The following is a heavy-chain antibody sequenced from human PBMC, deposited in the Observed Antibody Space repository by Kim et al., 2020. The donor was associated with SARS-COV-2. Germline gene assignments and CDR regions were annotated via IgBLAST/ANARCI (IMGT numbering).Heavy chain of an antibody. D-gene: IGHD2-2*01. CDR2: IIPIFGTA. Sequence: SVKVSCKASGGTFSSYAISWVRQAPGQGLEWMGGIIPIFGTANYAQKFQGRVTITADESTSTAYMELSSLRSEDTAVYYCARRPAAMRRGIAPEIYYYGMDVWGQGTTVTVSS. V-gene: IGHV1-69*13. CDR1: GGTFSSYA. CDR3: ARRPAAMRRGIAPEIYYYGMDV. J-gene: IGHJ6*02.